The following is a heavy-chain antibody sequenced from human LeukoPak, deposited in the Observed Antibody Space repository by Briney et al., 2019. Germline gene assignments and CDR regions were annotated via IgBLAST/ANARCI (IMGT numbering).Heavy chain of an antibody. D-gene: IGHD3-10*01. Sequence: PGGSLRLSCAASGFTFSSYGMHWVHQAPGKGLEWVAFIRYDGSNKYYADSVKGRFTISRDNSKNTLYLQMNSLRAEDTAVYYCARGPRFGSGTYFPFDYWGQGTLVTVSS. CDR3: ARGPRFGSGTYFPFDY. CDR1: GFTFSSYG. CDR2: IRYDGSNK. J-gene: IGHJ4*02. V-gene: IGHV3-30*02.